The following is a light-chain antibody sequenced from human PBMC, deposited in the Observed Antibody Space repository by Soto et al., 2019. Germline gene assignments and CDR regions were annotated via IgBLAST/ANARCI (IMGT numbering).Light chain of an antibody. V-gene: IGKV1-39*01. CDR1: QSISRY. Sequence: DIQMTQSPSSLSASEGDRVTITCRATQSISRYLNWYQEKVGKAPKLLIYAAFRLQSGVPARFSGSGSGADFTLTISSLQPEDFATYYCQQNYRTPWTFGQGTKVEIK. CDR3: QQNYRTPWT. CDR2: AAF. J-gene: IGKJ1*01.